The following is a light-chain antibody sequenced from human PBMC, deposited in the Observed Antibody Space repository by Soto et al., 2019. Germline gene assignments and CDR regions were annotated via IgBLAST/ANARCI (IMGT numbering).Light chain of an antibody. V-gene: IGKV3-20*01. Sequence: EIVLTQSPGTLSLSPGERATLSCRASQSVSSSYLAWYQQKPDQAPRLLIYGASSRATGIPDSFSGSGSGRDFTLTISRLEPEDFAVYYCQHYGSLVLTFGGGTKVEIK. CDR2: GAS. J-gene: IGKJ4*01. CDR1: QSVSSSY. CDR3: QHYGSLVLT.